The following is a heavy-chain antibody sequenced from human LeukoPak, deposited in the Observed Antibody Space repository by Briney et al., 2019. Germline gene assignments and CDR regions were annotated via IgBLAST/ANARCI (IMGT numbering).Heavy chain of an antibody. CDR1: GGSINSYY. J-gene: IGHJ6*03. CDR3: ARLRRGYSYGSSTYYYYMDV. D-gene: IGHD5-18*01. V-gene: IGHV4-4*07. Sequence: SETLSLTCTVSGGSINSYYWSWIRQPAGKGLEWIGRIYTIGTTNYNPSLKSRVTISVDTSKNQFSLKLSSVTAADTAVYYCARLRRGYSYGSSTYYYYMDVWGKGTTVTVSS. CDR2: IYTIGTT.